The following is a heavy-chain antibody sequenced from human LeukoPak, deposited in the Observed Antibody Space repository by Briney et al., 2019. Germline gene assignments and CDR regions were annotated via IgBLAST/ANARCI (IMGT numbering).Heavy chain of an antibody. J-gene: IGHJ4*02. CDR3: ATEPFLGAYYFDS. CDR1: GGTFSSYA. D-gene: IGHD3-16*01. CDR2: IIPIFGTA. Sequence: SVKVSCKASGGTFSSYAISWVRQAPGQGLEWMGGIIPIFGTANYAQKFQGRVTITADESTSTAYMELSSLRYVDTAVYYCATEPFLGAYYFDSWGQGTLVTVSS. V-gene: IGHV1-69*13.